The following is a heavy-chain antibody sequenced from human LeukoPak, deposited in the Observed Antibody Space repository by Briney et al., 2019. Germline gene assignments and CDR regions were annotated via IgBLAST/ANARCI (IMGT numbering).Heavy chain of an antibody. Sequence: GGSLRLSCAASGFTFDDYAMHWVRQAPGKGLEWVSGISWNSGSIGYADSVKGRFTISRDNAKNSLYLQMNSLRAEDTALYYCAKDVGPGQYDSSGYPDYWGQGTLVTVSS. CDR3: AKDVGPGQYDSSGYPDY. CDR2: ISWNSGSI. D-gene: IGHD3-22*01. CDR1: GFTFDDYA. J-gene: IGHJ4*02. V-gene: IGHV3-9*01.